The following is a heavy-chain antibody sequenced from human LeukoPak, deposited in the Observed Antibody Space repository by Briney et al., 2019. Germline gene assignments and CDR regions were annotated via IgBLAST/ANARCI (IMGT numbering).Heavy chain of an antibody. Sequence: SETLSLTCTVSGGSISSSSYYWGWIRRPPGKGLEWIGSIYYSGSTYYNPSLKSRVTISVDTSKNQFSLKLSSVTAADTAVYYCARHLVRSDAFDIWGQGTMVTVSS. V-gene: IGHV4-39*01. CDR2: IYYSGST. CDR3: ARHLVRSDAFDI. CDR1: GGSISSSSYY. J-gene: IGHJ3*02. D-gene: IGHD6-13*01.